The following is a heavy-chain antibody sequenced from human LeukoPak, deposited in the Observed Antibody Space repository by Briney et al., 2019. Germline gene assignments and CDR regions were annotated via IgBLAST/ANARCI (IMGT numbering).Heavy chain of an antibody. Sequence: SETLSLTCNVSGASTSSHYWNWIRQPAGKGLEWIGRIYNTGSANYNPSLKSRVTMSLDTSRNQISLKLTSVTAADTAVYYCARDVFFRAHNRFDPWGQGTLVTVSS. CDR1: GASTSSHY. J-gene: IGHJ5*02. CDR2: IYNTGSA. CDR3: ARDVFFRAHNRFDP. D-gene: IGHD2/OR15-2a*01. V-gene: IGHV4-4*07.